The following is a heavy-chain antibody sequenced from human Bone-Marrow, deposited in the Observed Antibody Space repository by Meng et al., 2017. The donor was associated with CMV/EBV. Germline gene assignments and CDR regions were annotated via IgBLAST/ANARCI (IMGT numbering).Heavy chain of an antibody. CDR2: IRNKRDKVTT. J-gene: IGHJ4*02. D-gene: IGHD3-22*01. CDR3: ARDHLPVYYDTSAQHTGFDY. Sequence: GESLKISCAASGFTFSDHYMDWVRQAPGKGLEWVGRIRNKRDKVTTEYAASVKGRFSISRDDSNQSVHLQMNSLKTEDTAVYYCARDHLPVYYDTSAQHTGFDYWGQGTLVTVSS. V-gene: IGHV3-72*01. CDR1: GFTFSDHY.